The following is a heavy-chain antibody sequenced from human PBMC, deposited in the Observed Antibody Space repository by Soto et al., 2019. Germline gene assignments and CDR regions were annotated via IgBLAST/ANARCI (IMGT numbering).Heavy chain of an antibody. V-gene: IGHV3-23*01. CDR1: GFTFSSYA. J-gene: IGHJ4*02. CDR3: AKEDYGSGSYDY. CDR2: ISGSGGST. Sequence: GGSLRLSCAASGFTFSSYAMSWVRQAPGKGLEWVSGISGSGGSTYYADSVKGRFTISRDNSKNTLHLQMKSLRAEDTAVYYCAKEDYGSGSYDYWGRGTLVTVSS. D-gene: IGHD3-10*01.